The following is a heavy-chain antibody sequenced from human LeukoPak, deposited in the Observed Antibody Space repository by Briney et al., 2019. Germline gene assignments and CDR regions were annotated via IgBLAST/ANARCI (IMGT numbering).Heavy chain of an antibody. D-gene: IGHD3-22*01. CDR3: ARRPYYYDSLDY. Sequence: GGSPRLSCAASGFTFSDYYMSWIRQAPGKGLECVSYISSSGSTIYYADSVKGRFTISRDNAKNSLYLQMNSLRAEDTAVYYCARRPYYYDSLDYWGQGTLVTVSS. V-gene: IGHV3-11*04. J-gene: IGHJ4*02. CDR1: GFTFSDYY. CDR2: ISSSGSTI.